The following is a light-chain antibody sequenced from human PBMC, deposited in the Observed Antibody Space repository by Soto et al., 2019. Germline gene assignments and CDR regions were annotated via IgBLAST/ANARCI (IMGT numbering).Light chain of an antibody. V-gene: IGKV2-28*01. CDR2: LGS. Sequence: DIVMTQSPLSLPVTPGEPASISCRSSQNLLHSNGYNYLDWYLQKPGQSPQLLIFLGSNRASGVPDRFSVSGSGTDFTLKISRVEAEDVGVYYCMQSLQTPLTFGGGTKVERK. CDR3: MQSLQTPLT. J-gene: IGKJ4*01. CDR1: QNLLHSNGYNY.